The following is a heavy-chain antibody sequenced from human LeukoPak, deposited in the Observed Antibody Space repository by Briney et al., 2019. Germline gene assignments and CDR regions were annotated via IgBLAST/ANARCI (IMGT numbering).Heavy chain of an antibody. CDR3: ARDGTLFDI. Sequence: PGGSLRLSCVAPGFSFSIYSMNWVRQAPGKGLEWVSYISSSSSNKYYADSVKGRFTISRDKAKNSLYLQMNSLRAEDTAVYYCARDGTLFDIWGQGTMVTVSS. J-gene: IGHJ3*02. CDR2: ISSSSSNK. CDR1: GFSFSIYS. V-gene: IGHV3-48*01.